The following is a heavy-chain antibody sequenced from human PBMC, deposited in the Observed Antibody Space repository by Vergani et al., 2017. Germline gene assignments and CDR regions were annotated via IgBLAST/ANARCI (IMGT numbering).Heavy chain of an antibody. CDR1: GYTFIGYY. D-gene: IGHD6-19*01. CDR2: INPNSGGT. CDR3: ARGQWLPTLSFDY. V-gene: IGHV1-2*02. Sequence: QMQLVQSGAEVKKSGASVKVSCKASGYTFIGYYMNWVRQAPGQGLEWMGWINPNSGGTNYAQKFQGRVTMTRDTSISTAYMELSRLRSDDTAVYYCARGQWLPTLSFDYWGQGTLVTVSS. J-gene: IGHJ4*02.